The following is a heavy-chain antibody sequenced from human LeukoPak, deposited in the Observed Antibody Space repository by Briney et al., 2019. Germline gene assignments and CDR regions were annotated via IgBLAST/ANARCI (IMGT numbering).Heavy chain of an antibody. V-gene: IGHV4-4*07. D-gene: IGHD3-10*01. CDR2: IYTSGST. CDR1: GGSISSYY. CDR3: ARDQRLTMVRGVIIQWFDP. Sequence: SETLSLTCTVSGGSISSYYWSWIRQPAGKGLEWVGRIYTSGSTNYNPSLKSRVTMSVDTSKNQFSLKLSSVTAADTAVYYCARDQRLTMVRGVIIQWFDPWGQGTLVTVSS. J-gene: IGHJ5*02.